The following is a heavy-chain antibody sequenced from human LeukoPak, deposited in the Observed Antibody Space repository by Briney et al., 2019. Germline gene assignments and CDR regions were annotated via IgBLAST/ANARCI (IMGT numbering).Heavy chain of an antibody. CDR2: IIPIFGTA. D-gene: IGHD1-26*01. V-gene: IGHV1-69*05. J-gene: IGHJ4*02. CDR1: GGTFSSYA. Sequence: ASVKVSCKASGGTFSSYAISWVRQAPGQGLERMGGIIPIFGTANYAQKFQGRVTITTDESTSTAYMELSSLRSEDTAVYYCARDWGSGSYYGDYWGQGTLVTVSS. CDR3: ARDWGSGSYYGDY.